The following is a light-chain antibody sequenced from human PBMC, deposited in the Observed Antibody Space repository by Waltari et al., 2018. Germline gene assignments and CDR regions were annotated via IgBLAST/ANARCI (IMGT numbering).Light chain of an antibody. CDR3: QVWDDTTNSGV. Sequence: YVVTQPPSVSVAPGKTATLTCRGENIERKSATWYQQQPGQAPVLVIFYDSDRPSGIPERFSGSNSGNTATLTVSWVEAGDEADYHCQVWDDTTNSGVFGGGTRLTVL. J-gene: IGLJ3*02. CDR1: NIERKS. CDR2: YDS. V-gene: IGLV3-21*04.